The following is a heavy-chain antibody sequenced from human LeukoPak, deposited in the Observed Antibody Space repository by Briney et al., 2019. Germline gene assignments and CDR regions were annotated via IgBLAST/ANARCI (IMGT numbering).Heavy chain of an antibody. Sequence: GGSLEISCKSPGFPISTYWIGWVRQLPGKGLEWLGLIYLGEAHETTSPSSFQGQVTFSADKSISTAYLQWSSQKASDSGMYYCISAVQGTTYFDHWGQGSRVTVSS. V-gene: IGHV5-51*01. J-gene: IGHJ4*02. CDR2: IYLGEAHE. CDR1: GFPISTYW. D-gene: IGHD2/OR15-2a*01. CDR3: ISAVQGTTYFDH.